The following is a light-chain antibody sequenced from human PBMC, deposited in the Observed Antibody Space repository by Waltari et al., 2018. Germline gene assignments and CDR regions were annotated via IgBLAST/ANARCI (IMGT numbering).Light chain of an antibody. CDR1: SSNIGGNS. V-gene: IGLV1-44*01. CDR3: AAWDDSLNGWV. J-gene: IGLJ3*02. CDR2: TLG. Sequence: QSALTQAPSASGTPGQTVTIPCSGSSSNIGGNSVAWPQQLPGMAPNTLIYRTDHRHRPRPPPPLPIYTLGQRPPSVPDRFSGSTSGTSASLAISGLRSEDEASYHCAAWDDSLNGWVFGGGTKLTVL.